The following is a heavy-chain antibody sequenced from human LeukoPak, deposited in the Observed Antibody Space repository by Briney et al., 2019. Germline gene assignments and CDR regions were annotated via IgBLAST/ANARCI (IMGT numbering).Heavy chain of an antibody. D-gene: IGHD6-13*01. J-gene: IGHJ4*02. V-gene: IGHV3-48*04. Sequence: GGSLLLSCPASGFPFSSYSIKRVRQSPGKGLEWVSYISSSSSTVYYPDSVKGRFTISRDNAKNSLYLQMNSLRAEDTAVYYCAKDRGSSTWYWDYWGQGTLVTVSS. CDR2: ISSSSSTV. CDR1: GFPFSSYS. CDR3: AKDRGSSTWYWDY.